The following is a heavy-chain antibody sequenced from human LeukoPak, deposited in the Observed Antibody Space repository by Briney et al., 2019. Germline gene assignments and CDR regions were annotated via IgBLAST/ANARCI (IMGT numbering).Heavy chain of an antibody. V-gene: IGHV3-72*01. CDR3: ARIAVTGGGYFDY. J-gene: IGHJ4*02. Sequence: GGSLRLSCAASGFTFSDHYVDWVRQAPGEGLEWVRRTRNKAHSFTTEYAASVKGRFTISRDDSKNSLYLQMNSLKTEDAAVYYCARIAVTGGGYFDYWGQGTLVTVSS. CDR2: TRNKAHSFTT. D-gene: IGHD6-19*01. CDR1: GFTFSDHY.